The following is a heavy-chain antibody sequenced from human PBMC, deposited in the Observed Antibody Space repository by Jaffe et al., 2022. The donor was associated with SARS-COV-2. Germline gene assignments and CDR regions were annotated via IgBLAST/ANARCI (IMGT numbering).Heavy chain of an antibody. V-gene: IGHV3-33*01. J-gene: IGHJ4*02. CDR1: GFTFSSYG. CDR3: ARDGGGDYGFDY. CDR2: IWYDGSNK. Sequence: QVQLVESGGGVVQPGRSLRLSCAASGFTFSSYGMHWVRQAPGKGLEWVAVIWYDGSNKYYADSVKGRFTISRDNSKNTLYLQMNSLRAEDTAVYYCARDGGGDYGFDYWGQGTLVTVSS. D-gene: IGHD4-17*01.